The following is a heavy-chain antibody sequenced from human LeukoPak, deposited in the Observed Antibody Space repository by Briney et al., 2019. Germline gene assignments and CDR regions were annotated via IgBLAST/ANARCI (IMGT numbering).Heavy chain of an antibody. J-gene: IGHJ4*02. V-gene: IGHV3-30*04. CDR3: AIGARYSYGPNYFDH. CDR1: GFTFSSYA. Sequence: GGSLRLSCAASGFTFSSYAMHWVRQAPGKGLEWVAVISYDGSNKYYADSVKGRFTISRDNSKNTLYLQMNSLRAEDTAVYYCAIGARYSYGPNYFDHWGQGTLVTVSS. CDR2: ISYDGSNK. D-gene: IGHD5-18*01.